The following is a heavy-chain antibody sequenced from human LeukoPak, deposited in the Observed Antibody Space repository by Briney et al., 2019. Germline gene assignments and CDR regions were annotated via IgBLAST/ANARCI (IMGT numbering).Heavy chain of an antibody. V-gene: IGHV3-33*01. Sequence: PGGSLRLSCAASGFTFSHYGMRWVRQAPGKGLEWVAVIWYDGADKYYADSVKGRFTISRDDAKHTVYLQMNTLRAEDTAVYYCARGWYYDILAGPQGADFWGQGTLVTVSS. CDR3: ARGWYYDILAGPQGADF. J-gene: IGHJ4*02. D-gene: IGHD3-9*01. CDR2: IWYDGADK. CDR1: GFTFSHYG.